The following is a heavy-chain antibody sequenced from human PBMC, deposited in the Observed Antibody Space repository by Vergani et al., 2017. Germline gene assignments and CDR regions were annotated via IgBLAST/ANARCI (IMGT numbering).Heavy chain of an antibody. V-gene: IGHV1-69*04. CDR2: IIPILGIA. D-gene: IGHD6-13*01. J-gene: IGHJ5*02. CDR3: ARGIAGRHGYWFDP. Sequence: QVQLVQSGAEVKKPGSSVKVSCKASGGTFSSYAISWVRQAPGQGLEWMGRIIPILGIANYAQKFQGRVPITADKSTSTAYMELSSLRSEDTAVYYCARGIAGRHGYWFDPWGQGTLVTVSS. CDR1: GGTFSSYA.